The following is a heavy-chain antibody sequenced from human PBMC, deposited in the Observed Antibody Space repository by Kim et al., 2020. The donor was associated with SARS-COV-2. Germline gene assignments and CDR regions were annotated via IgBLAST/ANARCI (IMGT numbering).Heavy chain of an antibody. Sequence: GGSLRLSCAASGFTFDDYAMHWVRQAPGKGLEWVSLISGDGGSTYYADSVKGRFTISRDNSKNSLYLQMNSLRTEDTALYYCARGRWDCSSTSCYGLWGQGTPVTVSS. CDR2: ISGDGGST. V-gene: IGHV3-43*02. CDR3: ARGRWDCSSTSCYGL. D-gene: IGHD2-2*01. CDR1: GFTFDDYA. J-gene: IGHJ4*03.